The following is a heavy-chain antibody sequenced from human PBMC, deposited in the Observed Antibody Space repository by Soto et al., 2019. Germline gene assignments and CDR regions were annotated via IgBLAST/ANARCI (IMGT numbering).Heavy chain of an antibody. CDR2: INSDGSST. J-gene: IGHJ4*02. CDR3: ARDPAPGGWYDY. Sequence: PGGSLRLSCAASGFTFSSYWMHWVRQVPGKGLVWVSRINSDGSSTTYADAVKGRFTISRDNAKSTLYLQMNSLRAEDTAVYYCARDPAPGGWYDYWGQGTLVTVSS. V-gene: IGHV3-74*01. D-gene: IGHD6-19*01. CDR1: GFTFSSYW.